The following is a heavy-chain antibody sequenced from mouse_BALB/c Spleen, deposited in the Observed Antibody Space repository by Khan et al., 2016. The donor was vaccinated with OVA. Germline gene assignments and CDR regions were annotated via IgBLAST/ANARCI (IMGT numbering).Heavy chain of an antibody. V-gene: IGHV7-3*02. Sequence: EVELVESGGGLIQPGGSLRLSCATSGFTFTDYYMSWVRQPPGKALEWMGCIRNKANYYTKAYITPVKGRFTIATDDYQSILYLQMNTPRAEDSAAYFCARDCGQYYGYDAMDYWGQGTSVTVSS. CDR2: IRNKANYYTK. CDR3: ARDCGQYYGYDAMDY. D-gene: IGHD1-2*01. CDR1: GFTFTDYY. J-gene: IGHJ4*01.